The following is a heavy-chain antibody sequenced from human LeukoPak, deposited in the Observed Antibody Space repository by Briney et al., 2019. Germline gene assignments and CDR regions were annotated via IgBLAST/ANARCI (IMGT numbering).Heavy chain of an antibody. D-gene: IGHD3-10*01. CDR3: AKDPSLSVGN. CDR1: GFTFGSYG. CDR2: IWYDGSKK. J-gene: IGHJ4*02. Sequence: GRSLRLSCAASGFTFGSYGFHWVRQAPGKGLEWVAVIWYDGSKKYYADSVKGRFTISRDNSKNTVYLQMNSLRAEDTAVYYCAKDPSLSVGNCGQGTLVTVSS. V-gene: IGHV3-33*06.